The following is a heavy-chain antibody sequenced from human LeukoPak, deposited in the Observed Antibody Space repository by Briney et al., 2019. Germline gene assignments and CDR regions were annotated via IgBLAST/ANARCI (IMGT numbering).Heavy chain of an antibody. D-gene: IGHD1-26*01. CDR2: INPNSGGT. Sequence: ASVKVSCKASGYTFTGYYMHWVRQAPGQGLEWMGWINPNSGGTNYAQKFQGRVTMTRDTSISTAYMELSRLRSDDTAVYYCARDLSPGIVGATSWFDPWGQGTLVTVSS. CDR3: ARDLSPGIVGATSWFDP. CDR1: GYTFTGYY. J-gene: IGHJ5*02. V-gene: IGHV1-2*02.